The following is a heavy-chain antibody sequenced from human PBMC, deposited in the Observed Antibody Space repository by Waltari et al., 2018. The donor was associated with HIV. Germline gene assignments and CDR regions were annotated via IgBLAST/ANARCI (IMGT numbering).Heavy chain of an antibody. D-gene: IGHD6-13*01. V-gene: IGHV4-4*02. Sequence: QVQLQESGPGLVKPSGTLSLTCAVSGGSISSSNWWSWVRQPPGKGLEWIGEIYHSGSTNHSPSLKSRVTISVDKAKNQFSLKLSSVTAADTAVYYCARVGAAGTDYYYGMDVWGQGTTVTVSS. CDR3: ARVGAAGTDYYYGMDV. J-gene: IGHJ6*02. CDR2: IYHSGST. CDR1: GGSISSSNW.